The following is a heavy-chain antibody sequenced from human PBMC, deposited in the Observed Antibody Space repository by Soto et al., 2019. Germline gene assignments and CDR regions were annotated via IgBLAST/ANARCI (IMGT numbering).Heavy chain of an antibody. CDR2: INPNSGGT. Sequence: ASVKVSCKASGYTFTGYYMHWVRQAPGQGLEWMGWINPNSGGTNYAQKFQGRVTMTRDTSISTAYMELSRLRSDDTAVYYCARERDGRRGYSDGYVWFDPWGQGTLVTVSS. CDR1: GYTFTGYY. D-gene: IGHD5-18*01. J-gene: IGHJ5*02. V-gene: IGHV1-2*02. CDR3: ARERDGRRGYSDGYVWFDP.